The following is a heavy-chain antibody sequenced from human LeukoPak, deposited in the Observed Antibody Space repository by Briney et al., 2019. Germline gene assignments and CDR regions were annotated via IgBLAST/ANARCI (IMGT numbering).Heavy chain of an antibody. V-gene: IGHV4-59*01. CDR3: ARVPRSYYYYYYMDV. J-gene: IGHJ6*03. Sequence: PSETLSLTCNVSGGSISGYHWSWIRQPPGKGLEWLGYIYYSGSSNYNPSLKSRVTMSADTSKNQFSLKLSSVTAADTAVYYGARVPRSYYYYYYMDVWGKGTTVTVSS. CDR2: IYYSGSS. CDR1: GGSISGYH.